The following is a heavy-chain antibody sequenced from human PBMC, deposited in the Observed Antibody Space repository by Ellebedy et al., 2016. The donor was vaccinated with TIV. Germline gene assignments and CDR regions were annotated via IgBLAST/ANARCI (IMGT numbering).Heavy chain of an antibody. Sequence: GGSLRLSCAASGFTFRIYSMNWVRQAPGKGLEWVSYISSSSSKIYYAYSVKGRFTISRDNAKTSLFLQMNSLRAEDTAVYYCARADVDVWGQGTTVTVSS. V-gene: IGHV3-48*04. CDR3: ARADVDV. CDR1: GFTFRIYS. CDR2: ISSSSSKI. J-gene: IGHJ6*02.